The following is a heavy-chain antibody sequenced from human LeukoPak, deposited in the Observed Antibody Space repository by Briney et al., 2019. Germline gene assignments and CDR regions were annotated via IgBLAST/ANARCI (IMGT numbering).Heavy chain of an antibody. CDR2: ISSSGSTI. CDR1: GFTFSSHE. V-gene: IGHV3-48*03. J-gene: IGHJ1*01. CDR3: ANRINGFFQD. Sequence: GGCLRLSCAASGFTFSSHEMNCVRQGLRKGVEWVSYISSSGSTIHYADSVKGRFTISRDNAKNSLYLQMNTLSVEDTAVYYCANRINGFFQDWGQGTLVTVSS. D-gene: IGHD2-15*01.